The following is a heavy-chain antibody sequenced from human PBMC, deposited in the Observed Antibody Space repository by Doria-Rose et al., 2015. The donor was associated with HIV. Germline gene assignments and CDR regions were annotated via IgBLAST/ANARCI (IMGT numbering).Heavy chain of an antibody. Sequence: ESGPVLVKPTETLTLTCTVSGDSLSSPGMSVSWIRQPPGKALEWSVNSFSDDERSYKTSLKSRLTISQGTPKSQLVRTMTDMDPVDTATYYCARIKSSRWYHKYYFDFWGQGTLVIVSA. CDR1: GDSLSSPGMS. CDR2: SFSDDER. CDR3: ARIKSSRWYHKYYFDF. J-gene: IGHJ4*02. V-gene: IGHV2-26*01. D-gene: IGHD6-13*01.